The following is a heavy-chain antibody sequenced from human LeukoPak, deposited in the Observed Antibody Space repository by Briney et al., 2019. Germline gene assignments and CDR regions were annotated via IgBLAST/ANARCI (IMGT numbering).Heavy chain of an antibody. V-gene: IGHV4-59*08. Sequence: SETLSLTCTVSGGSISSYYWSWIRQPPGKGLEWIGYIYYSGSTNYNPSLKSRVTISVDTSKNQFSLKLSSVTAADTAVYYCARHCDSGDFCAWFDPWGQGTLVTVSS. D-gene: IGHD4-17*01. J-gene: IGHJ5*02. CDR3: ARHCDSGDFCAWFDP. CDR1: GGSISSYY. CDR2: IYYSGST.